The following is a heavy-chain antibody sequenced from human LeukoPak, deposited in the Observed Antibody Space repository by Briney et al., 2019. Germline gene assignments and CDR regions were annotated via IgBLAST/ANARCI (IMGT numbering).Heavy chain of an antibody. CDR2: INHSGST. CDR3: ARGRAKLDY. J-gene: IGHJ4*02. Sequence: SETLSLTCAVYGGSFSGYYWSWIRQPPGKGLEWIGEINHSGSTNYNPSLKSPVTISVDTSKNQFSLKLSSVTAADTAVYYCARGRAKLDYWGQGTLVTVSS. CDR1: GGSFSGYY. V-gene: IGHV4-34*01.